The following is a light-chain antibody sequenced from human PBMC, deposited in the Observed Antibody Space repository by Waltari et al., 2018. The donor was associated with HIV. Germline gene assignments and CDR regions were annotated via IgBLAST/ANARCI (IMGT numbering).Light chain of an antibody. CDR2: NNT. CDR3: QSYDISLSGWV. CDR1: SPNIGAGFD. J-gene: IGLJ2*01. Sequence: QSVLTQPPSVSGAPGQRVTISCTGTSPNIGAGFDVHWYQQLPGTVPKVLIYNNTDPPSGVPDRFAGSKSATSASLAITGLQAEDEANYYCQSYDISLSGWVFGGGTKLTVL. V-gene: IGLV1-40*01.